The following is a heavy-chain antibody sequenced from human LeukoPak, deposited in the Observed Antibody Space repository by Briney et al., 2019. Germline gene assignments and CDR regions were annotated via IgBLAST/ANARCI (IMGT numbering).Heavy chain of an antibody. D-gene: IGHD6-6*01. CDR3: AREYRPHWGPSSYSSSSGGDY. V-gene: IGHV4-61*02. Sequence: PSQTLSLTCTVSGGSISSGSYYWSWIRQPAGKGLEWIGRIYTSGSTNYNPSLKSRVTISVDTSKNQFSLKLSSVTAADTAVYYCAREYRPHWGPSSYSSSSGGDYWGQGTLVTVSS. J-gene: IGHJ4*02. CDR1: GGSISSGSYY. CDR2: IYTSGST.